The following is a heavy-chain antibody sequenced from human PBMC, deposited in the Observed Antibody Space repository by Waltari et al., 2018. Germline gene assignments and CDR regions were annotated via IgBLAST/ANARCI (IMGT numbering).Heavy chain of an antibody. V-gene: IGHV1-18*01. CDR3: AAVDIVSTTLDY. Sequence: QIQLVQSGAEVKKPGASVKVSCKASGNTFTHFGINWVRQAPGQGLEWMGWRTVNTGKTNYAQKFRGRVSLTTDTSTNAAYMELRNLRSDDSAVFFCAAVDIVSTTLDYWGQGSLVTVSS. CDR2: RTVNTGKT. CDR1: GNTFTHFG. D-gene: IGHD5-12*01. J-gene: IGHJ4*02.